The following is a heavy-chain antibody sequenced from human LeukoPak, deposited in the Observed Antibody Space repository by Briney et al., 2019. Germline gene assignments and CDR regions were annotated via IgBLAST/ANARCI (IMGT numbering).Heavy chain of an antibody. CDR3: ARDRSRCITIFGVAIDAYDI. J-gene: IGHJ3*02. CDR2: ISYSGST. CDR1: GGSISNYY. V-gene: IGHV4-59*01. Sequence: PSETLSLTCTVSGGSISNYYWSWIRQPPGKGLEWIGYISYSGSTNYNPSLKSRVTISVDTSKNQFSLKLTSVTAADTAVYYCARDRSRCITIFGVAIDAYDIWGQGTMVTVSS. D-gene: IGHD3-3*01.